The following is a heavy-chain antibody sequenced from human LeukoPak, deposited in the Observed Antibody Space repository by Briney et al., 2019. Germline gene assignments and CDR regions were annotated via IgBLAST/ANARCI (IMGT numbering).Heavy chain of an antibody. CDR2: FDPEDGET. Sequence: GASVKVSCKASGYTFTGYYMHWVRQAPGKGLEWMGGFDPEDGETIYAQKFQGRVTMTEDTSTGTAYMELSSLRSEDTAVYYCAAAGFGEGAFDYWGQGTLVTVSS. CDR1: GYTFTGYY. V-gene: IGHV1-24*01. CDR3: AAAGFGEGAFDY. J-gene: IGHJ4*02. D-gene: IGHD3-10*01.